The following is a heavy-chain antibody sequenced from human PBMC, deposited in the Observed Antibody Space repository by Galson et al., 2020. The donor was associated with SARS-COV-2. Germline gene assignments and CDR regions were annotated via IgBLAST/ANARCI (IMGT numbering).Heavy chain of an antibody. CDR2: ISYSGSH. J-gene: IGHJ6*02. CDR3: ARDPAPLYGDDYYYGMDV. V-gene: IGHV4-59*01. D-gene: IGHD4-17*01. CDR1: DAPMSSFY. Sequence: SETLSLTCSVSDAPMSSFYWSWTRQPPEKGLEWIRYISYSGSHSYNPPLRSRVTISVALSKNQLSLKVTSVTAADTAVYYCARDPAPLYGDDYYYGMDVWGRGTTVTVSS.